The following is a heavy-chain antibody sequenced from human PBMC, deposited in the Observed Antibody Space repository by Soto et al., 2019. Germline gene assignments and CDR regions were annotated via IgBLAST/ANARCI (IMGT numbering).Heavy chain of an antibody. Sequence: EVQMVESGGGLVKPGGSLRLSCAASGFTFSSYSMNWVRQAPGKGLEWVSSISSSGSYIYYADSVKGRFTISRDNAKNSLYLQMSSLRAEDTAVYHCASRYCSNGVCPFAYWGQGTLVTVSS. J-gene: IGHJ4*02. D-gene: IGHD2-8*01. CDR3: ASRYCSNGVCPFAY. CDR1: GFTFSSYS. V-gene: IGHV3-21*01. CDR2: ISSSGSYI.